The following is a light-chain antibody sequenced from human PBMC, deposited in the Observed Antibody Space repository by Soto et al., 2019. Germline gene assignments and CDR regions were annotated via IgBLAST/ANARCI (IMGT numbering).Light chain of an antibody. V-gene: IGKV3-11*01. CDR3: QQRSNWPLT. Sequence: EIVLTQSPATLSLSTGERAALSCRASQSVSSHLAWYQQKPGQAPRLLIYDASNRATGIPARFSGSGSGTDFTLIISSLEPEELAVYYCQQRSNWPLTFGGGTKVEIK. CDR2: DAS. CDR1: QSVSSH. J-gene: IGKJ4*01.